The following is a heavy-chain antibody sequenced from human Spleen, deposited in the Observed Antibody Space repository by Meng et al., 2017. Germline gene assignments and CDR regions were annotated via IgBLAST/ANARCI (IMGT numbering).Heavy chain of an antibody. V-gene: IGHV3-23*01. CDR3: AKEHYVFWGGYGVEN. CDR1: GFTFSTYA. D-gene: IGHD3-3*01. Sequence: GESLKISCAASGFTFSTYAMSWVRQAPGKGLEWVSGISGSGGSTYNADSVKGRFTISRDNSKNTLYLQMNSTRAEDTAVYYCAKEHYVFWGGYGVENWGQGTLVTVSS. J-gene: IGHJ4*02. CDR2: ISGSGGST.